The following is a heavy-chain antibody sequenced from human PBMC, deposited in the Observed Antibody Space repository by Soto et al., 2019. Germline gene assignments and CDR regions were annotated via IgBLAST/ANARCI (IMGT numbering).Heavy chain of an antibody. CDR2: IYYTGSN. CDR1: GGSIRTYY. CDR3: AGYSQWLAPFDY. J-gene: IGHJ4*02. V-gene: IGHV4-59*01. D-gene: IGHD6-19*01. Sequence: PSETLSLTCTVSGGSIRTYYWSWIRQPPGKGLEWIGYIYYTGSNKYNPSLKSRATISLDTSKNHFSLKVSSVTAADTAVYYCAGYSQWLAPFDYWGQGTLVT.